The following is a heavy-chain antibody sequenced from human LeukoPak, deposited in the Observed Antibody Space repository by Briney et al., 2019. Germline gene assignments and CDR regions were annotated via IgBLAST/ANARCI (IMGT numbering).Heavy chain of an antibody. D-gene: IGHD3-22*01. Sequence: PSETLSLTCAVYGGSFSGYYWSWIRQPPGKGLEWIGEINHSGSTNYNPSLKSRVTISVDTSKNQFSLKLSSVTAADTAVYYCARLAKEYYYDSSGYYYFDYWGQGTLVTVSS. CDR2: INHSGST. V-gene: IGHV4-34*01. CDR3: ARLAKEYYYDSSGYYYFDY. J-gene: IGHJ4*02. CDR1: GGSFSGYY.